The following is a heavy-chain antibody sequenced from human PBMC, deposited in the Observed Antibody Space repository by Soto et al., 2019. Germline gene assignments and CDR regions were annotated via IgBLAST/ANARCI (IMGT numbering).Heavy chain of an antibody. D-gene: IGHD3-10*01. CDR3: ARRAYYGSGRGGFDP. CDR1: GGSISSYY. Sequence: QVQLQESGPGLVKPSETLSLTCTVSGGSISSYYWSWIRQPPGKGLEWIGYIYYSGSTNYNPSLKRRVTISVDTSKNQFSLKLSSVTAADTAVYYCARRAYYGSGRGGFDPWGQGTLVTVSS. J-gene: IGHJ5*02. V-gene: IGHV4-59*01. CDR2: IYYSGST.